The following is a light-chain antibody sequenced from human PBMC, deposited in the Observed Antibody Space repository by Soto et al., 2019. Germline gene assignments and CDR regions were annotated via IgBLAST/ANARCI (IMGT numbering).Light chain of an antibody. CDR3: QAWDTGTQNYV. Sequence: QPVLTQSPSASASLGASVKLTCTLSSGHSNYAIAWHQQQPEKGPRYLMKLNSDGSHRKGDGIPDRFSGSSSGAERYLAISSLHSEDEADYYCQAWDTGTQNYVFGTGTKLTVL. CDR2: LNSDGSH. V-gene: IGLV4-69*01. J-gene: IGLJ1*01. CDR1: SGHSNYA.